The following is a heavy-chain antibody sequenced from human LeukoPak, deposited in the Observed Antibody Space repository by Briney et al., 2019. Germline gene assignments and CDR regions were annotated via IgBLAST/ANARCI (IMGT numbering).Heavy chain of an antibody. Sequence: GGSLQMSCKGSRFSFTSYWIGWARQLTGKGLEWMGILYPGDSDTRYSPSCQGQVTMSADKSISTAYLQWSSLKASDTAMYYCASQRWLQSRAAFDIWGQGTMVTVSS. V-gene: IGHV5-51*01. D-gene: IGHD5-24*01. CDR2: LYPGDSDT. J-gene: IGHJ3*02. CDR3: ASQRWLQSRAAFDI. CDR1: RFSFTSYW.